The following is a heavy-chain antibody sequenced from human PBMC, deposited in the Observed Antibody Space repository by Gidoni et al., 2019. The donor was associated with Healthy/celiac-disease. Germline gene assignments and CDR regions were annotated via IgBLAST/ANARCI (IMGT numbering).Heavy chain of an antibody. V-gene: IGHV3-33*01. CDR1: GFTFSRYG. Sequence: QVQLVESGGGVVQPGRSLRLSCAASGFTFSRYGMHWVRQAPGKGLGWVAVIWYDGSNKYYADSVKGRFTISRDNSKNTLYLQMNSLRAEDTAVYYCARDLGLRLGELSLDADGMDVWGQGTTVTVSS. CDR3: ARDLGLRLGELSLDADGMDV. D-gene: IGHD3-16*02. CDR2: IWYDGSNK. J-gene: IGHJ6*02.